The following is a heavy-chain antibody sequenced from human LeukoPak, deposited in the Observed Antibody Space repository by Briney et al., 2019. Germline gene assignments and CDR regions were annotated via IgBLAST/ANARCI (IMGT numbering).Heavy chain of an antibody. D-gene: IGHD1-26*01. V-gene: IGHV1-69*04. J-gene: IGHJ4*02. CDR2: IIPILGIA. CDR1: GGTFSSYA. Sequence: GASVKVSCKASGGTFSSYAISWVRQAPGQGLKWMGRIIPILGIANYAQKFQGRVTITADKSTSTAYMELSSLRSEDTAVYYCATDLGVPIAYSGSPYWGQGTLVTVSS. CDR3: ATDLGVPIAYSGSPY.